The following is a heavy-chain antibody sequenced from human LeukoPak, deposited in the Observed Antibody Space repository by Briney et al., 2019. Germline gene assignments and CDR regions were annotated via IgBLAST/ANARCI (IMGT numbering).Heavy chain of an antibody. J-gene: IGHJ4*02. Sequence: SETLSLTCTVSGGSITSGAYYWSWIRQPPGKGLEWIGYIYYSGSTYYNPSLKSRVTISVDTSKNQFSLKLSSVTAADTAVYYCAKLPDFDYWGQGTLVTVSS. CDR3: AKLPDFDY. CDR1: GGSITSGAYY. CDR2: IYYSGST. D-gene: IGHD2-2*01. V-gene: IGHV4-30-4*01.